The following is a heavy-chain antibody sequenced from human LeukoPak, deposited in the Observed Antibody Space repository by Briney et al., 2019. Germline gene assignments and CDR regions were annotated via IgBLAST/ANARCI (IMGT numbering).Heavy chain of an antibody. CDR2: ISWDGSGT. D-gene: IGHD4-23*01. CDR3: VKDFGSDSGFYGGLMDV. CDR1: GFTFSSYA. V-gene: IGHV3-43D*03. J-gene: IGHJ6*03. Sequence: QAGGSLRLSCAASGFTFSSYAMSWVRQAPGKGLEWVSLISWDGSGTFYADSVKGRFTISRDNSKNSLYLQMNTLRAEDTAFYYCVKDFGSDSGFYGGLMDVWGKGTTVTVSS.